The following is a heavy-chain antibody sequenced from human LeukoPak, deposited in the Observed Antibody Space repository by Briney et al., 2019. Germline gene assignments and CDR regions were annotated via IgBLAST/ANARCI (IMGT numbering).Heavy chain of an antibody. Sequence: SETLSLTCTVSGGSISSGSYYWSWIRQPAGKGLEWIGRIYTSGSTNYNPSLKSRVTISVDTSKNQFSLKLNSVTAADTAVYYCARGAYSGSLEGAFDIWGQGTMVTVSS. V-gene: IGHV4-61*02. J-gene: IGHJ3*02. CDR2: IYTSGST. CDR3: ARGAYSGSLEGAFDI. D-gene: IGHD1-26*01. CDR1: GGSISSGSYY.